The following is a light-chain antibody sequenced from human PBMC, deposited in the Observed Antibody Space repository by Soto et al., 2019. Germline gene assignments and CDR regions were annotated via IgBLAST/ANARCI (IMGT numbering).Light chain of an antibody. CDR2: ANS. CDR3: QSYDSSLYGYV. J-gene: IGLJ1*01. CDR1: SSSIGAGDD. V-gene: IGLV1-40*01. Sequence: QFVHRQPPSVRRAPGRRVTISCAGSSSSIGAGDDVHWYQQLPGAAPKLLIYANSNRPSGVPDRFSGSKSGTSASLAITGLQAEDEADYYCQSYDSSLYGYVFGSGTKVTVL.